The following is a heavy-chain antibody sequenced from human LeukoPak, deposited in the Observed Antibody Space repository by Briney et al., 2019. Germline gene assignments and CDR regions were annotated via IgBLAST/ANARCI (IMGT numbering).Heavy chain of an antibody. V-gene: IGHV3-23*01. J-gene: IGHJ4*02. D-gene: IGHD1-26*01. CDR1: GFTFSSYG. CDR3: AREGSYHSRAIDY. Sequence: GGTLRLSCAASGFTFSSYGMSWVRQAPGKGLEWVSAISGSGGSTYYADSVKGRFTISRDNAKNSLYLQMNSLRAEDTAVYYCAREGSYHSRAIDYWGQGTLVTVSS. CDR2: ISGSGGST.